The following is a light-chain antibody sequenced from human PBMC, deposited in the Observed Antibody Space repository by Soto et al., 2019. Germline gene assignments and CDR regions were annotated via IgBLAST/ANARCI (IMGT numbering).Light chain of an antibody. V-gene: IGKV3-20*01. Sequence: EIVLTQSPGTLSLSPGERATLSCRASQSVSSSYLAWYQHKPGQAPRLLIYGASSRATGIPDRFSGSGSGTDFTLPISRLEPEDFAVYYCQQYGRTPYTFGQGTKLEIK. CDR1: QSVSSSY. CDR2: GAS. J-gene: IGKJ2*01. CDR3: QQYGRTPYT.